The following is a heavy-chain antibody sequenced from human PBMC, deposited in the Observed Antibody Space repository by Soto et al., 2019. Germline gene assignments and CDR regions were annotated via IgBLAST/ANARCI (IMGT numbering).Heavy chain of an antibody. D-gene: IGHD3-22*01. CDR2: INPNSGGT. CDR3: ARDLGTYYDSSGNHEGYFDY. V-gene: IGHV1-2*04. CDR1: GYTFTGYY. Sequence: ASVKVSCKASGYTFTGYYMHWVRQAPGQGLEWMGWINPNSGGTNYAQKFQGWVTMTRDTSISTAYMELSRLRSDDTAVYYCARDLGTYYDSSGNHEGYFDYWGQGTLVTVSS. J-gene: IGHJ4*02.